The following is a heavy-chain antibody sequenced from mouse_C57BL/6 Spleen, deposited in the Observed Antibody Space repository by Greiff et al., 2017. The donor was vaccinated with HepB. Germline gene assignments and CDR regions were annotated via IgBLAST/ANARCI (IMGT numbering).Heavy chain of an antibody. CDR2: ISDGGSYT. CDR1: GFTFSSYA. V-gene: IGHV5-4*01. Sequence: DVKLVESGGGLVKPGGSLKLSCAASGFTFSSYAMSWVRQTPEKRLEWVATISDGGSYTYYPDNVKGRFTISRDNAKNNLYLQMSHLKSEDTAMYYCARDRDLYYGNDYYAMDYWGQGTSVTVSS. D-gene: IGHD2-1*01. CDR3: ARDRDLYYGNDYYAMDY. J-gene: IGHJ4*01.